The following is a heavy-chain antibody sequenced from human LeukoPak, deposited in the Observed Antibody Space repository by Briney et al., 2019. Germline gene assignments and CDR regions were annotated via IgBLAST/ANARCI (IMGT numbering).Heavy chain of an antibody. V-gene: IGHV3-74*01. J-gene: IGHJ5*02. CDR3: ARNPDPLYYDFWSGYYGGSWFDP. CDR2: INSDGSST. D-gene: IGHD3-3*01. CDR1: GFTFSSYW. Sequence: GGSLRLSCAASGFTFSSYWMHWVRQAPGKGLVWVSRINSDGSSTSYADSVKGRFTISRDNAESTLYLQMNSLRAEDTAVYYCARNPDPLYYDFWSGYYGGSWFDPWGQGTLVTVSS.